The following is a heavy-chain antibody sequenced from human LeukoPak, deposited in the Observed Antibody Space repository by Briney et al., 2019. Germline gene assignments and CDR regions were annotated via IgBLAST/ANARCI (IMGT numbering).Heavy chain of an antibody. D-gene: IGHD1-1*01. CDR2: ISSSGSTI. CDR3: ARGGGSTRWDAFDI. CDR1: GFTFSSYE. Sequence: GGSLRLSCAASGFTFSSYEMNWVRQAPGKGLEWVSYISSSGSTIYYADSVKGRFTISRDNAKNTLSLQMNSLRAEDTAVYYCARGGGSTRWDAFDIWGQGTMVTVSS. V-gene: IGHV3-48*03. J-gene: IGHJ3*02.